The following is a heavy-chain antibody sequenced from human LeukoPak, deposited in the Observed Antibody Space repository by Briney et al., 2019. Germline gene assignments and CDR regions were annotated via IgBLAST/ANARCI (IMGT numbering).Heavy chain of an antibody. CDR2: ISGSGGST. CDR1: GFTFSSYG. Sequence: GGSLRLSCAASGFTFSSYGMHWVRQAPGKGLEWVSAISGSGGSTYYADSVKGRFTISRDNSENTLYLQMNSLRAEDTAVYYCAKSGMATRDYWGQGTLVTVSS. D-gene: IGHD5-24*01. J-gene: IGHJ4*02. CDR3: AKSGMATRDY. V-gene: IGHV3-23*01.